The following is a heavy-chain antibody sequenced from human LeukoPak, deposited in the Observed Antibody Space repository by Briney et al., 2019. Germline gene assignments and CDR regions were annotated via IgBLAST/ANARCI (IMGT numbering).Heavy chain of an antibody. CDR2: INTEGKTT. CDR3: ARDPGSYAHDWYFDL. D-gene: IGHD1-26*01. V-gene: IGHV3-74*01. Sequence: PGGSLRLSCVAPGFTFSSYWMYWVRQAPAKGLVWVSRINTEGKTTHYADSVKGRFIISRDNAKNTLYLEMNSLRAEDTDVYYCARDPGSYAHDWYFDLWGRGTLVTVSS. J-gene: IGHJ2*01. CDR1: GFTFSSYW.